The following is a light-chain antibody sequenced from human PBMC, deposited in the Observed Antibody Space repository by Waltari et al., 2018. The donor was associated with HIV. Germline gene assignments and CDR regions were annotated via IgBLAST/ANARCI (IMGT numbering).Light chain of an antibody. CDR1: QDIKND. Sequence: DIQMTQSPSSLSASVGERITIFCRASQDIKNDLGWYQQRPGKAPRRLISSASTLHPGIPPLFRGGGSGTQFFLSIDGLQPDDIATYFCLQHNDFPRTFGQGTK. CDR3: LQHNDFPRT. V-gene: IGKV1-17*01. J-gene: IGKJ1*01. CDR2: SAS.